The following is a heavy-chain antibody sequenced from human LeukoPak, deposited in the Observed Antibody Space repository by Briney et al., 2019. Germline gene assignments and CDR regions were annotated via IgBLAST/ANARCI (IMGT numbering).Heavy chain of an antibody. Sequence: SETLSLTCTVSGGSISSGSYYWSWIRQPAGKGLEWIGRIYTSGSTNYSPSLKSRVTISVGTSKNQFSLKLSSVTAADTAVYYCARRRRGSSWYYYYYYMDVWGKGTTVTISS. CDR2: IYTSGST. V-gene: IGHV4-61*02. CDR1: GGSISSGSYY. CDR3: ARRRRGSSWYYYYYYMDV. D-gene: IGHD6-13*01. J-gene: IGHJ6*03.